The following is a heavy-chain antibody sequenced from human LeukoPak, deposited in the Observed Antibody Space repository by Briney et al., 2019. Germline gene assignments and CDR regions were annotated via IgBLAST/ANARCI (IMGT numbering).Heavy chain of an antibody. CDR1: GGSISSYY. CDR3: ARDKSQWLVPGNWFDP. D-gene: IGHD6-19*01. Sequence: PSETLSLTCTVPGGSISSYYWSWIRQPPGKGLEWIGYIYYSGSTNYNPSLKSRVTISVDTSKNQFSLKLSSVTAADTAVYYCARDKSQWLVPGNWFDPWGQGTLVTVSS. J-gene: IGHJ5*02. CDR2: IYYSGST. V-gene: IGHV4-59*01.